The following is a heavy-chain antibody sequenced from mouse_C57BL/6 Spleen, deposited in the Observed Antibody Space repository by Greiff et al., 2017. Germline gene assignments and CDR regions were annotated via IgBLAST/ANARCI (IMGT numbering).Heavy chain of an antibody. D-gene: IGHD1-1*01. Sequence: EVQLQQSGPELVKPGASVKISCKASGYSFTDYNMNWVKQSNGKSLEWIGVINPNYGTTSYNQKFKGKATLTVDQSSSTAYMQLNSLTSEDSAVYDCVRRATVDWYFDVWGTGTTVTVSS. CDR1: GYSFTDYN. CDR2: INPNYGTT. V-gene: IGHV1-39*01. J-gene: IGHJ1*03. CDR3: VRRATVDWYFDV.